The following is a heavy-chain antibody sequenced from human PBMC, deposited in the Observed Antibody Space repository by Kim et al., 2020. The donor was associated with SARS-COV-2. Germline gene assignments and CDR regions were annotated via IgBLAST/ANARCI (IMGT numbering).Heavy chain of an antibody. CDR3: ARGRFGEEFDY. CDR2: I. Sequence: IYYADSVKGRFTISRDNAKNSLYLQMNSLRAEDTAVYYCARGRFGEEFDYWGQGTLVTVSP. J-gene: IGHJ4*02. D-gene: IGHD3-10*01. V-gene: IGHV3-48*03.